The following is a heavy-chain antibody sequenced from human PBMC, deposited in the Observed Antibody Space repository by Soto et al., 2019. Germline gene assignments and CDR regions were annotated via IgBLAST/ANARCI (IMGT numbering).Heavy chain of an antibody. CDR2: ISSGRPDI. J-gene: IGHJ4*02. CDR1: GFSFDTYN. V-gene: IGHV3-21*02. Sequence: EDQLVESGGGLVKPGGSLRLSCAASGFSFDTYNMNWVRQAPGKGLEWVSSISSGRPDIFYADSVRGRFTISRDDAKKSVFLKMNSLRADDTAVYYCARDHLGIASGDFDLWGQGTLVTVSS. D-gene: IGHD3-16*01. CDR3: ARDHLGIASGDFDL.